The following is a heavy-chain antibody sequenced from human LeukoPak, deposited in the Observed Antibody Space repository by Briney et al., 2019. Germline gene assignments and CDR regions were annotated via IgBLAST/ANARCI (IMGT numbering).Heavy chain of an antibody. CDR3: ARSSWDRMWSPYAFDI. Sequence: SETLSLTCTVSGGSISSGSYYWSWIRQPAGKGLEWIGRIYTSGSTNYNPSLKSRVTMSVDTSKNQFSLKLSSVTAADTAVYYCARSSWDRMWSPYAFDIWGQGTMVTVSS. D-gene: IGHD2-21*01. CDR1: GGSISSGSYY. V-gene: IGHV4-61*02. CDR2: IYTSGST. J-gene: IGHJ3*02.